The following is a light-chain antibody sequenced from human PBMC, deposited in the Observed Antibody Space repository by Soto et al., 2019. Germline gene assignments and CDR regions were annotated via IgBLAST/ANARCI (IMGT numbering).Light chain of an antibody. CDR2: EDT. J-gene: IGLJ2*01. Sequence: QSALTQPASVSGSPGQSITISCTGTSGDIGGYNYVSWYQQHPGKAPKLLISEDTNRPSGVSNRFSGSKSGNTASLTISGLQAEDEADYYCSSYTTNITPVVFGGGTKLTVL. CDR1: SGDIGGYNY. V-gene: IGLV2-14*01. CDR3: SSYTTNITPVV.